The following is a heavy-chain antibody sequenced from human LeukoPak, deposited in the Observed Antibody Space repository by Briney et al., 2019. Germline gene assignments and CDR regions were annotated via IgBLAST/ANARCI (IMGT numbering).Heavy chain of an antibody. CDR3: ARDSSAAPHSY. Sequence: PGGSLRPSCAASGFTFSGYLMSWVRQAPGKGLEWVANIKAEGSEKYYVDSVKGRFIISRDNAKNSLYLQMNSLRAEDTAVYYCARDSSAAPHSYWGQGTLVPVFS. CDR1: GFTFSGYL. D-gene: IGHD2-15*01. V-gene: IGHV3-7*01. J-gene: IGHJ4*02. CDR2: IKAEGSEK.